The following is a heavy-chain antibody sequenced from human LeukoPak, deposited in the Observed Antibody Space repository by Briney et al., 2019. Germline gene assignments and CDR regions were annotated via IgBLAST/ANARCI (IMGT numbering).Heavy chain of an antibody. V-gene: IGHV3-74*01. D-gene: IGHD3-3*01. CDR1: GFTFSNYW. Sequence: PGGSLRLSCAASGFTFSNYWMHWVRQAPGKGLVWASRINSDGSTTNYADSVKGRFTISRDNAKNTLYLQMNSLRAEDTAVYYCVRLLDLDYWGQGNLVTVSS. CDR3: VRLLDLDY. J-gene: IGHJ4*02. CDR2: INSDGSTT.